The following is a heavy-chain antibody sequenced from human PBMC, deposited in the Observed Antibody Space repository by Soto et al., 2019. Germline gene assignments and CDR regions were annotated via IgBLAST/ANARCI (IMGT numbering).Heavy chain of an antibody. CDR1: GYPFSDNQ. J-gene: IGHJ5*02. CDR3: ARKHSLDYIRWGLDP. D-gene: IGHD4-4*01. CDR2: INPKSDDT. V-gene: IGHV1-2*02. Sequence: ASVKVSCKASGYPFSDNQIHWLRRAPGQGLEWMGRINPKSDDTNYAQKFQGRDTMTRDTSIDTAYLELTGLTSDDTATYYCARKHSLDYIRWGLDPWGQGTLVTVSS.